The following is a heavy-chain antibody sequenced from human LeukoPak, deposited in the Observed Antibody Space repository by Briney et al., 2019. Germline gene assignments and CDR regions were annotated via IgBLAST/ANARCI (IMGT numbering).Heavy chain of an antibody. Sequence: SETLSLTCTVSGGSISSSNYFWAWIRQPPGKGLEWIGEINHSGSTNYNPSLKSRVTISVDTSKNQFSLKLNSVTAADTAVYYCARHLAQRPDDILTGYYPSHAFDIWGQGTMVTVSS. CDR2: INHSGST. CDR3: ARHLAQRPDDILTGYYPSHAFDI. J-gene: IGHJ3*02. D-gene: IGHD3-9*01. V-gene: IGHV4-39*01. CDR1: GGSISSSNYF.